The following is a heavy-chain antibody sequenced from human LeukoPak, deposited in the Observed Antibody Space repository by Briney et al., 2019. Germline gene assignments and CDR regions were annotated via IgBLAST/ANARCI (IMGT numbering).Heavy chain of an antibody. CDR1: GFTFSTSA. J-gene: IGHJ4*02. CDR2: ISGSGGKT. Sequence: PGGSLRLSCVASGFTFSTSAMSWVRQAPGKGLEWVSAISGSGGKTYYADSVKGRFTLSRDNSQNTLYLYMNSLRADDTAVYYCGKELTSMVTVEYWRQGTLVTVSS. V-gene: IGHV3-23*01. CDR3: GKELTSMVTVEY. D-gene: IGHD4-23*01.